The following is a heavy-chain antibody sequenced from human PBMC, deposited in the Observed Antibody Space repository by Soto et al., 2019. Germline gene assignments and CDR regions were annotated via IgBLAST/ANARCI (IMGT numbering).Heavy chain of an antibody. D-gene: IGHD6-13*01. CDR2: IYYSDNT. CDR3: ARSLPRRSAPTSAADGL. J-gene: IGHJ4*02. Sequence: QVQLQESGPGLVKPSETLSLTCTVSGGSISTYYWSWIRQPPGQGLEWIGYIYYSDNTNYNPSLNSRVHISLDTSKTQFSLNPRSVTAADTAVYYCARSLPRRSAPTSAADGLWGQGTLVTVSS. V-gene: IGHV4-59*01. CDR1: GGSISTYY.